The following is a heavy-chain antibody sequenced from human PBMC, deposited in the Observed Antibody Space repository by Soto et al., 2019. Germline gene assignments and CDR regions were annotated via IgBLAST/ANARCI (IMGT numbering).Heavy chain of an antibody. CDR2: CKSKSDGGTI. V-gene: IGHV3-15*01. CDR1: GFTFSNAW. J-gene: IGHJ4*02. Sequence: EVHLVESGGGLVKPGGSLTLSCAASGFTFSNAWMTWVRQAPGKGLEWVGRCKSKSDGGTIDYAAPVKGRFTISRDDSKNALYLQMNSLKTEDTAVYFCTTDLRAVGRGVPASGRIDFWGQGTLVTVSS. CDR3: TTDLRAVGRGVPASGRIDF. D-gene: IGHD3-10*01.